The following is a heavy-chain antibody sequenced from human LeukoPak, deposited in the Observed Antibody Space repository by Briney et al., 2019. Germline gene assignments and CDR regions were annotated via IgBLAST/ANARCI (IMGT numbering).Heavy chain of an antibody. D-gene: IGHD6-6*01. V-gene: IGHV4-38-2*02. CDR1: GYSMTSGYY. Sequence: SETLSLTCIVSGYSMTSGYYWGWIRQSPGKGLEWIGSIYHSGSTYYNPSLKSRVTISVDTSKNHFSLRVNSVTAADTAVYYCARWSGSVTARNYYYYMDVWGEGTTVTVSS. CDR2: IYHSGST. J-gene: IGHJ6*03. CDR3: ARWSGSVTARNYYYYMDV.